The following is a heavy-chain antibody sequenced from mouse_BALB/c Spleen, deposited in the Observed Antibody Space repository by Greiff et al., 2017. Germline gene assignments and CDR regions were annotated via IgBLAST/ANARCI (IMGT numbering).Heavy chain of an antibody. Sequence: EVKLVESGGGLVKPGGSLKLSCAVTGFTFSSYAMSWVRQSPEKRLEWVAEISSGGSYTYYPDTVTGRFTISRDNAKNTLYLEMSSLRSEDTAMYYCARDDGNYAMDYWGQGTSVTVSS. J-gene: IGHJ4*01. D-gene: IGHD2-3*01. CDR1: GFTFSSYA. CDR2: ISSGGSYT. CDR3: ARDDGNYAMDY. V-gene: IGHV5-9-4*01.